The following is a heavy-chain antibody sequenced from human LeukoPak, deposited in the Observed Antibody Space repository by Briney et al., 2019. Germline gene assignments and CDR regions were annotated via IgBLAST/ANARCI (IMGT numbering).Heavy chain of an antibody. Sequence: GGSLGLSCAAAGFTFSSYAMSWVRQAPGRGREWASAISVSGGSTYYAESVKGRFTIPRDNSKNPLYLQMNSLRAEDTAVYYCAKGVPEGKDWFDPWGQGTLVTVSS. CDR1: GFTFSSYA. J-gene: IGHJ5*02. CDR2: ISVSGGST. CDR3: AKGVPEGKDWFDP. D-gene: IGHD1-14*01. V-gene: IGHV3-23*01.